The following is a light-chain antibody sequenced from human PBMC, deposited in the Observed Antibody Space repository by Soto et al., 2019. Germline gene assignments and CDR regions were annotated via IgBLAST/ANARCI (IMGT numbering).Light chain of an antibody. CDR3: PAWDDSLNGRV. J-gene: IGLJ1*01. Sequence: QSVLTQPPSASGTPGQRVTISCSGSNSNIGSNTVNWYQQLPGTAPKLLIYYDNLRPSGVPDRISGSKSGTSASLAISGLQSHDEADYYCPAWDDSLNGRVFGTGTKLTVL. CDR1: NSNIGSNT. V-gene: IGLV1-44*01. CDR2: YDN.